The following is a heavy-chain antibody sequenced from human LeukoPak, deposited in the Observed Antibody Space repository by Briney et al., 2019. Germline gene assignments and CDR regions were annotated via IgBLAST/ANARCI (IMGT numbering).Heavy chain of an antibody. CDR2: INPNSGGT. D-gene: IGHD6-19*01. V-gene: IGHV1-2*06. CDR1: GYTFTGYY. Sequence: ASVKVSCKASGYTFTGYYMHWVRQAPGQGLEWMGRINPNSGGTNYAQKFQGRVTMTRDTSISTAYMELSRLRSDDTAVYYSARVGKDEIAVAVHYWGQGTLVTVSS. J-gene: IGHJ4*02. CDR3: ARVGKDEIAVAVHY.